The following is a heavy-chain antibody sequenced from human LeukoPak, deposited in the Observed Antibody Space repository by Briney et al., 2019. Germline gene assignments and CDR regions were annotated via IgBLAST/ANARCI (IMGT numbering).Heavy chain of an antibody. D-gene: IGHD4-17*01. V-gene: IGHV3-13*01. Sequence: PGGSLRLSCAASGFTFSSYDMHWVRQATGKGLEWVSAIGTAGDTYYPGSVKGRFTISRDNAKNSLYLQMNSLRAEDTAVYYCARESPTTYYYGMDVWGQGTTVTVSS. CDR1: GFTFSSYD. J-gene: IGHJ6*02. CDR3: ARESPTTYYYGMDV. CDR2: IGTAGDT.